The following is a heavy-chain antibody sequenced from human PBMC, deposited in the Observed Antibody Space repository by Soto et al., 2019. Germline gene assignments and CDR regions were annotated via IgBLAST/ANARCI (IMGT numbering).Heavy chain of an antibody. D-gene: IGHD3-22*01. Sequence: QVQLVESGGGVVQPGRSLRLSCAASGFTFSSYAMHWVRQAPGKGLEWVAVISYDGSNKYYADSVQGRFTISRDNSKNTLYLQMNSLRADDTAVYYCARDQIGDSSGPFYDYWGQGTLVTVSS. CDR1: GFTFSSYA. CDR3: ARDQIGDSSGPFYDY. J-gene: IGHJ4*02. CDR2: ISYDGSNK. V-gene: IGHV3-30-3*01.